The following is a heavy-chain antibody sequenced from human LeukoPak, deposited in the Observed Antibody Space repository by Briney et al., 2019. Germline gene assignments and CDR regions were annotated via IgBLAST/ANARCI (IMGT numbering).Heavy chain of an antibody. Sequence: SETLSLTCTVSGGPISNYYWSWIRQPPGKGLEWIGYVSYSGGTNYNPSLKSRVTISVDTSKNQFSLKLSSVTAADTAVYYCARHWAGALYFFDYWGQGTLVTVSS. CDR1: GGPISNYY. CDR3: ARHWAGALYFFDY. J-gene: IGHJ4*02. D-gene: IGHD3-16*01. CDR2: VSYSGGT. V-gene: IGHV4-59*08.